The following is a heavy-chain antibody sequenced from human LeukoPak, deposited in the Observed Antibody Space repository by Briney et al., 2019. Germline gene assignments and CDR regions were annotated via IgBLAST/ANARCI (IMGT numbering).Heavy chain of an antibody. Sequence: SETLSLTCTVSGGSISSYYWSWIRQPPGKGLEWIGYIYYSGSTNYNPSLKSRVTISVDTSKNQFSLKLSSVTAADTAVYYCARLGYCSGGSCYSGGGWFDPWGQGTLVTVSS. J-gene: IGHJ5*02. V-gene: IGHV4-59*08. D-gene: IGHD2-15*01. CDR3: ARLGYCSGGSCYSGGGWFDP. CDR2: IYYSGST. CDR1: GGSISSYY.